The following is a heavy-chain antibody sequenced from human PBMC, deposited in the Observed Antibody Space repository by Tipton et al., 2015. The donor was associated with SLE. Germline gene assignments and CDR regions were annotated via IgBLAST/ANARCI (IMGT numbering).Heavy chain of an antibody. D-gene: IGHD2-8*01. V-gene: IGHV3-33*06. J-gene: IGHJ2*01. CDR1: GFTFSSYG. Sequence: SLRLSCAASGFTFSSYGMHWVRQAPGTGLEWVAVIWYDGSNKYYADSVKGRFTISRDNSKNTLDLQMNGLRTEDTGVYYCAKDSYEDGYFDLWGRGTLVTVSS. CDR2: IWYDGSNK. CDR3: AKDSYEDGYFDL.